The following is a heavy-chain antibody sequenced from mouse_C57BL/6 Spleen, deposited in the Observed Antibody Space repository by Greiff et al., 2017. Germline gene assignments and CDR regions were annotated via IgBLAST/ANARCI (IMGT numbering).Heavy chain of an antibody. CDR1: GYTFTSYW. J-gene: IGHJ3*01. CDR2: ICPGNSDT. Sequence: EVQLQQSGTVLARPGASVKISCTTSGYTFTSYWMHWVKQRPGQGLVWIGAICPGNSDTSYNQKVKGKATLTAVTSASTNYMGLGSLTNEDSAVYYCTRSGSYGYDVGFAYWGQGTLVTVSA. V-gene: IGHV1-5*01. CDR3: TRSGSYGYDVGFAY. D-gene: IGHD2-2*01.